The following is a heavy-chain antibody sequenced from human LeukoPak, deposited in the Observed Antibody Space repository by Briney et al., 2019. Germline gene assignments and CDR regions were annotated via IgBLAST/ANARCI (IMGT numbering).Heavy chain of an antibody. J-gene: IGHJ6*04. V-gene: IGHV1-24*01. CDR2: FDAEDGET. CDR1: GDTLTELS. CDR3: ATDLPTSYDFWSGAGGV. Sequence: ASVKVSCKVSGDTLTELSMHGVPQAPRKRREWRGGFDAEDGETIYAQKFQGRVTMTEDTSTDTAYMELSSLRSEDTAVYYCATDLPTSYDFWSGAGGVWGKGTTVTVSS. D-gene: IGHD3-3*01.